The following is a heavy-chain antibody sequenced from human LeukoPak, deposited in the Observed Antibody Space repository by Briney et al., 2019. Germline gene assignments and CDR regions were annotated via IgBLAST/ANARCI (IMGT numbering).Heavy chain of an antibody. Sequence: PSETLSLTCTVSGGSISSYYWSWIRQPPGKGLEWIGYIYYSGSTNNNPSLKSRVTISVDTSKNQFSLKLSSVTAADTAVYYCARDTYYYDSSGYYYYYYGMDVWGQGTTVTVSS. CDR1: GGSISSYY. V-gene: IGHV4-59*12. CDR3: ARDTYYYDSSGYYYYYYGMDV. CDR2: IYYSGST. D-gene: IGHD3-22*01. J-gene: IGHJ6*02.